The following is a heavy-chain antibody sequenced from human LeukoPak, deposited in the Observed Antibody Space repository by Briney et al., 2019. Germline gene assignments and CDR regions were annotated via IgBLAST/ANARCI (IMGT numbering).Heavy chain of an antibody. CDR3: ARALTIFSALYAFDI. V-gene: IGHV1-69*13. CDR1: GGTFISYA. Sequence: ASVKVSCKASGGTFISYAISWVRQAPGQGLEWMGGIIPIFGTANYAQKFQGRVTITADESTSTAYMELSSLRSEDTAVYYCARALTIFSALYAFDIWGQGTMVTVSS. D-gene: IGHD3-3*01. CDR2: IIPIFGTA. J-gene: IGHJ3*02.